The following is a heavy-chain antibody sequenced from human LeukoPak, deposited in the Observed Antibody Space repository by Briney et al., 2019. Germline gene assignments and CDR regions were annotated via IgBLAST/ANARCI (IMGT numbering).Heavy chain of an antibody. D-gene: IGHD2-21*02. V-gene: IGHV4-38-2*01. Sequence: PSETLSLTCAVSGYSINSGYYWGWIRQPPGQGLGWIGSIYHSGTTYYNPSLKSRVTISVDTSKNQFSLKLTSVTAADTAVYYCARGGGPGDSVDYWGQGTLVTVSS. CDR2: IYHSGTT. CDR1: GYSINSGYY. J-gene: IGHJ4*02. CDR3: ARGGGPGDSVDY.